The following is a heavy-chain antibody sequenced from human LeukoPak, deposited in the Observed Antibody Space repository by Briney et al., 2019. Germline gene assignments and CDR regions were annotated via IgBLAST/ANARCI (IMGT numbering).Heavy chain of an antibody. CDR3: ARDRRYSSSSFLDY. CDR2: ISYDGSNK. D-gene: IGHD6-6*01. J-gene: IGHJ4*02. CDR1: GFTFSSYA. V-gene: IGHV3-30-3*01. Sequence: PGGSLRLSCAASGFTFSSYAMHWVRQAPGKGLEWVAVISYDGSNKDYADSVKGRFTISRDNSKNTLYLQMNSLRAEDTAVYYCARDRRYSSSSFLDYWGQGTLVTVSS.